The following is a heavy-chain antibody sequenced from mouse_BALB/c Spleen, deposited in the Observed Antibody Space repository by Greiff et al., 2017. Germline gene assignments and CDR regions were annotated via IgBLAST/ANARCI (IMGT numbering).Heavy chain of an antibody. CDR1: GFTFSDYY. Sequence: EVQGVESGGGLVKPGGSLKLSCAASGFTFSDYYMYWVRQTPEKRLEWVATISDGGSYTYYPDSVKGRFTISRDNAKNNLYLQMSSLKSEDTAMYYCARDHYYGYGGFAYWGQGTLVTVSA. CDR3: ARDHYYGYGGFAY. CDR2: ISDGGSYT. J-gene: IGHJ3*01. D-gene: IGHD1-2*01. V-gene: IGHV5-4*02.